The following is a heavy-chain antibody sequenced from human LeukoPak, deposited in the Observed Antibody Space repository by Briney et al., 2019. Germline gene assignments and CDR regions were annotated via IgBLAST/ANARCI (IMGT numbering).Heavy chain of an antibody. J-gene: IGHJ3*01. D-gene: IGHD2-15*01. CDR2: ISSDGDNT. Sequence: GGSLRLSCSASGFPFNTYAIHWVRQAPGKGLEYVAGISSDGDNTDFADSAKGRFTISRDNSKSTLFLQMNSLRAEDTAVYFCTRDSALLGVAFDLWGQGTVVTVSS. CDR3: TRDSALLGVAFDL. V-gene: IGHV3-64D*06. CDR1: GFPFNTYA.